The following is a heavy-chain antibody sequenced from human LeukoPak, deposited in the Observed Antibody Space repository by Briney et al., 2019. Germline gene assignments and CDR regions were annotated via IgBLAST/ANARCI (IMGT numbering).Heavy chain of an antibody. CDR1: GFTFTDYW. J-gene: IGHJ4*02. Sequence: PGGSLRLSCVASGFTFTDYWMTWVRQAPGKGLEWVANIKEDGSETYYGSSVQGRFIISRDNTKNSVYLQMNNLRAEDTAFYYCARVSGGRGTYRIGFWGQGTLVTVS. CDR2: IKEDGSET. V-gene: IGHV3-7*01. D-gene: IGHD3-16*02. CDR3: ARVSGGRGTYRIGF.